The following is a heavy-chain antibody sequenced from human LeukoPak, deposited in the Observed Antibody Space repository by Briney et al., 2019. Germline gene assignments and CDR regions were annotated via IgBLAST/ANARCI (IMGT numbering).Heavy chain of an antibody. CDR1: GYTFTSYG. Sequence: GASVKVSCKASGYTFTSYGISWVRQAPGQGLEWMGWISPHNGHTNYAQKLQGRVTMTTDTSTTTAYMELRSLRSVDTAVYYCARDIRWFDPWGQGTLVTVSS. CDR2: ISPHNGHT. V-gene: IGHV1-18*01. J-gene: IGHJ5*02. CDR3: ARDIRWFDP.